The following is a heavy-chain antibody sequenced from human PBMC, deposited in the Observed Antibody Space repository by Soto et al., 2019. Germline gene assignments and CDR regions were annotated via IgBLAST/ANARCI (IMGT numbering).Heavy chain of an antibody. Sequence: SETLSLTCAVSGGSISSSNWGSWVRQPPGKGLEWIGEIYHSGSTNYNPSLKSRVTISVDKSKNQFSLKLSSVTAADTAVYYCARVMVEATPYQLLTYYFDYWGQGTLVTVSS. V-gene: IGHV4-4*02. J-gene: IGHJ4*02. CDR1: GGSISSSNW. CDR2: IYHSGST. D-gene: IGHD2-2*01. CDR3: ARVMVEATPYQLLTYYFDY.